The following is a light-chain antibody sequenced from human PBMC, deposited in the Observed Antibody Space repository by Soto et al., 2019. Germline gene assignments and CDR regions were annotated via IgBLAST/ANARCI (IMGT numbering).Light chain of an antibody. CDR1: QGIGSY. V-gene: IGKV1-8*01. Sequence: AIRMTQSPSSLSASTGDRVTITCRASQGIGSYLAWYQQKPGKAPKLLIYAASTLQSGVPSRFSGSGSGTDFTLTISCLQSEDFATYYCQQYYSYPTFGQGTRLEIK. CDR3: QQYYSYPT. CDR2: AAS. J-gene: IGKJ5*01.